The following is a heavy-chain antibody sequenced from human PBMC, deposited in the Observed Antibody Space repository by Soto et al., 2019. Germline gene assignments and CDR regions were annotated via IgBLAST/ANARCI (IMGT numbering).Heavy chain of an antibody. CDR1: GGSFNGYY. CDR3: ARAPDKYYFDS. Sequence: SETLSLTCAVYGGSFNGYYWTWIRRPPGKGPEWIGDIDHSGSTNYNPSLKSRVTISVDTSKNQFSLKVRSVTAADMAVFYCARAPDKYYFDSWGQGTQVTVSS. J-gene: IGHJ4*02. CDR2: IDHSGST. V-gene: IGHV4-34*01.